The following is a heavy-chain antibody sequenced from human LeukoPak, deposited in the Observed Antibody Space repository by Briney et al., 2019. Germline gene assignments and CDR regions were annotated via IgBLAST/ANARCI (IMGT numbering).Heavy chain of an antibody. Sequence: GRSLRLSWAASGFTFSSYAMHWVRQAPGKGLEWVAVISYDGSNKYYADSVKGRFTISRDNSKNTLYLQMNSLRAEDTAVYYCASGPGKYRLRYWGQGTLVTVSS. J-gene: IGHJ4*02. CDR2: ISYDGSNK. CDR3: ASGPGKYRLRY. CDR1: GFTFSSYA. D-gene: IGHD5-12*01. V-gene: IGHV3-30*04.